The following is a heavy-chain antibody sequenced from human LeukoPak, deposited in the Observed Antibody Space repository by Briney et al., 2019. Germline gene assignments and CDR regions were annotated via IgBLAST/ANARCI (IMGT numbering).Heavy chain of an antibody. Sequence: ASVKVSCKASGYTFTSYGISWVRQAPGQGLEWMGWISAYNGNTNYAQKFQGRVTMTRDTSISTAYMELSRLRSDDTAVYYCARDLAPIGYCSSTSCQIFDYWGQGTLVTVSS. CDR3: ARDLAPIGYCSSTSCQIFDY. J-gene: IGHJ4*02. CDR1: GYTFTSYG. V-gene: IGHV1-18*01. CDR2: ISAYNGNT. D-gene: IGHD2-2*01.